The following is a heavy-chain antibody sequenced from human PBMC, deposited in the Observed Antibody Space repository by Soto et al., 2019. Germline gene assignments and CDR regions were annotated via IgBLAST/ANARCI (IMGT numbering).Heavy chain of an antibody. CDR1: GGSISSSNYY. D-gene: IGHD6-13*01. V-gene: IGHV4-39*01. Sequence: QLQLQESGPGLVKPSETLSLTCTVSGGSISSSNYYWGWIRQPPGKGLEWIGNIYYSGITYYNPSLKNRVTISVDTAKNPFSPKLSSVTTADTAVYYCARRYSITLFDYWGQGTLVTVSS. CDR3: ARRYSITLFDY. CDR2: IYYSGIT. J-gene: IGHJ4*02.